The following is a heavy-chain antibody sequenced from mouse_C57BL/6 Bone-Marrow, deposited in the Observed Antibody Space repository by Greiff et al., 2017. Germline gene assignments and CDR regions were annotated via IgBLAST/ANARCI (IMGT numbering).Heavy chain of an antibody. CDR2: IRNKANGYTT. Sequence: EVKVVESGGGLVQPGGSLSLSCAASGFTFTDYYMSWVRQPPGKALEGLGFIRNKANGYTTEYSASVKGRVTISRDNSQSILYLQMTALRAGDSATYYCARSTLYDLYAMDYWGQGTSVTVSS. D-gene: IGHD2-3*01. CDR1: GFTFTDYY. CDR3: ARSTLYDLYAMDY. J-gene: IGHJ4*01. V-gene: IGHV7-3*01.